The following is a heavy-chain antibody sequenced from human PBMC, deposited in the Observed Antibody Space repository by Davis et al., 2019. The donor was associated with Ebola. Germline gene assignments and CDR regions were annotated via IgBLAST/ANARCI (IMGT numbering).Heavy chain of an antibody. V-gene: IGHV3-73*01. J-gene: IGHJ4*02. Sequence: GESLKISCAASGFTFSGSAMHWVRQASGKGLEWVGRIRSKANSYATAYAASVKGRFTISRDDSKNTAYLQMNSLKTEDTAVYYCARGYGSSSVYWGQGTLVTVSS. CDR2: IRSKANSYAT. D-gene: IGHD6-6*01. CDR3: ARGYGSSSVY. CDR1: GFTFSGSA.